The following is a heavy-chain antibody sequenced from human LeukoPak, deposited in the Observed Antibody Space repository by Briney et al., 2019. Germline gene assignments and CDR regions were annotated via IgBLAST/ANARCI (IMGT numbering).Heavy chain of an antibody. Sequence: ASVKVSCKSSGGTFSSYTISWVRHAPGQGLEWMGRIIPILGIANYAQKFQGRVTITADKSTSTAYMELSSLRSEDTAVYYCARGSEYSGSHFDYWGQGTLVTVSA. V-gene: IGHV1-69*02. D-gene: IGHD6-6*01. CDR1: GGTFSSYT. CDR3: ARGSEYSGSHFDY. CDR2: IIPILGIA. J-gene: IGHJ4*02.